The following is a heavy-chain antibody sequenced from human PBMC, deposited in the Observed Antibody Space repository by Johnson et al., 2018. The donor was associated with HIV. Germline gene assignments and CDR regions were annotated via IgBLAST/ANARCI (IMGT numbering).Heavy chain of an antibody. D-gene: IGHD3-3*01. J-gene: IGHJ3*01. Sequence: QVQLVESGGDMVQPGRSLRLSCAASGFNFSSYAMHWVRQAPGKGLEWVAVISYDGSNKYYADSVKGRFTISRDNSKNTLYLQMNSLRVEDTAMYYCARGPILEWLSGDAFDFWGQGTMVTVSS. V-gene: IGHV3-30*04. CDR2: ISYDGSNK. CDR3: ARGPILEWLSGDAFDF. CDR1: GFNFSSYA.